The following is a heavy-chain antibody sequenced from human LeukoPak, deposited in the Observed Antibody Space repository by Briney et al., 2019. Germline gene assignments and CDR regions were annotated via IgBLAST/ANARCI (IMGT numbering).Heavy chain of an antibody. CDR1: GGTFSSYA. Sequence: GASVKVSCKASGGTFSSYAISWVRQAPGQGLEWMGGITPIFGTANYAQKFQGRVTITADESTSTAYMELSSLRSEDTAVYYCARVLFERYYYYSSGYSYYFDYWGQGTLVTVSS. CDR2: ITPIFGTA. CDR3: ARVLFERYYYYSSGYSYYFDY. J-gene: IGHJ4*02. D-gene: IGHD3-22*01. V-gene: IGHV1-69*13.